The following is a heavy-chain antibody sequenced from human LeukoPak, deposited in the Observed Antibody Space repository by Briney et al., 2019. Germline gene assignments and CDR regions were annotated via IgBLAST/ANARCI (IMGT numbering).Heavy chain of an antibody. D-gene: IGHD6-13*01. CDR1: GFTFSDYY. J-gene: IGHJ3*02. Sequence: PGGSLRLSCAASGFTFSDYYMSWIRQAPGKGLEWVSYISSSGSTINYADSVRGRFTISRDNAKNSLYLQMNSLRAEDTAVYYCARVRISSSWLDAFDIWGQGTMVTVSS. CDR2: ISSSGSTI. CDR3: ARVRISSSWLDAFDI. V-gene: IGHV3-11*01.